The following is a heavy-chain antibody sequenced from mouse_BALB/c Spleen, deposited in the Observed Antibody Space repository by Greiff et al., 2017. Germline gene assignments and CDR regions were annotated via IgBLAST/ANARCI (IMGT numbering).Heavy chain of an antibody. CDR3: AREGIFYDYGRDAMDY. CDR1: GFSLTSYG. D-gene: IGHD1-1*01. CDR2: IWAGGST. J-gene: IGHJ4*01. V-gene: IGHV2-9*02. Sequence: VKLMESGPGLVAPSQSLSITCTVSGFSLTSYGVHWVRQPPGKGLEWLGVIWAGGSTNYNSALMSRLSISKDNSKSQVFLKMNSLQTDDTAMYYCAREGIFYDYGRDAMDYWGQGTSVTVSS.